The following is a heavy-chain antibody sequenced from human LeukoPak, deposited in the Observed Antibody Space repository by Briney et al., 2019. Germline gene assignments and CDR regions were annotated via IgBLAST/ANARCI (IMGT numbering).Heavy chain of an antibody. Sequence: PSETLSLTCSVSGGSISSGRNYWSWIRQPAGKGLEWIGRIYTGGSTNYNPSLKSRVTISVDTSKNQFSLKLSSVTAADTAVYYCAGSYYYYYYYMDVWGKGTTVTVSS. CDR3: AGSYYYYYYYMDV. V-gene: IGHV4-61*02. D-gene: IGHD6-25*01. J-gene: IGHJ6*03. CDR2: IYTGGST. CDR1: GGSISSGRNY.